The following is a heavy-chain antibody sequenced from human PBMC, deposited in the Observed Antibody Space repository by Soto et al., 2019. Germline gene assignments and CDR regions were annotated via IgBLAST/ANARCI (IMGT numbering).Heavy chain of an antibody. CDR1: GGTFSSYA. J-gene: IGHJ4*02. Sequence: SVKVSCKASGGTFSSYAISWVRQAPGQGLEWMGGIIPIFGTANYAQKFQGRVTITADESTSTAYMELSSLRSEDTAVYYCAGESGEPRYYFDYWGQGTLVTVSS. CDR2: IIPIFGTA. D-gene: IGHD1-26*01. V-gene: IGHV1-69*13. CDR3: AGESGEPRYYFDY.